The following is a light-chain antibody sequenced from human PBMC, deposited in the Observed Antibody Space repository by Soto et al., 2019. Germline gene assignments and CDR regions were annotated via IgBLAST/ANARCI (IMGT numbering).Light chain of an antibody. Sequence: QSVLTQSSSASASLGSSVKLTCTLSSGHSSYIIAWHQQQPGKAPRYLMKLEGSGSYNKGSGVPDRFSGSSSGADRYLTISNLQSKDEADYYCETWDSNTHVFGTGTKLTVL. CDR2: LEGSGSY. J-gene: IGLJ1*01. V-gene: IGLV4-60*03. CDR3: ETWDSNTHV. CDR1: SGHSSYI.